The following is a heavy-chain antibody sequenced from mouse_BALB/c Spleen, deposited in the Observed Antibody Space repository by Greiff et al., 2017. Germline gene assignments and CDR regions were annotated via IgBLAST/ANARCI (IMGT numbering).Heavy chain of an antibody. CDR1: GFNIKDTY. V-gene: IGHV14-3*02. J-gene: IGHJ4*01. Sequence: EVHLVESGAELVKPGASVKLSCTASGFNIKDTYMHWVKQRPEQGLEWIGRIDPANGNTKYDPKFQGKATITADTSSNTAYLQLSSLTSEDTAVYYCASLITTVVAPYWGQGTSVTVSS. D-gene: IGHD1-1*01. CDR3: ASLITTVVAPY. CDR2: IDPANGNT.